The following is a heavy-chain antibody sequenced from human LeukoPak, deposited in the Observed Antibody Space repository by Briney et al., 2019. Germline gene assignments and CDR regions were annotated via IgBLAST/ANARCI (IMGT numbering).Heavy chain of an antibody. D-gene: IGHD5-12*01. CDR3: ATLSGYDWDN. CDR2: ISDDGSNK. V-gene: IGHV3-30*03. J-gene: IGHJ4*02. CDR1: GFTFRSYG. Sequence: GTSLRLSCAASGFTFRSYGMHWVRQAPGKGLEWVAVISDDGSNKYYADSVKGRFSISRDNSKNTLYLQMNSLRAEDTAVYYCATLSGYDWDNWGQGTLVTVSS.